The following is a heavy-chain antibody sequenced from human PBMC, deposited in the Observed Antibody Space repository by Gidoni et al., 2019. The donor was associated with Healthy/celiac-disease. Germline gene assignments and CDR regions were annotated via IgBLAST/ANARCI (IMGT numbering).Heavy chain of an antibody. J-gene: IGHJ5*02. D-gene: IGHD6-19*01. V-gene: IGHV3-74*01. CDR3: ARSQGVAGFDP. CDR2: INSDGSTT. Sequence: PGKGLVWVSRINSDGSTTSYADSVKGRFTISRDNAKNTLYLQMNSLRAEDTAVYYCARSQGVAGFDPWGQGTLVIVSS.